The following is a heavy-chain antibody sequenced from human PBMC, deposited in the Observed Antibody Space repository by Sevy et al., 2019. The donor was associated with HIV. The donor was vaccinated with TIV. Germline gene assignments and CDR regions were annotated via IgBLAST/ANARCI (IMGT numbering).Heavy chain of an antibody. CDR3: AGGNAWGRGYS. Sequence: SETLSLTCTVSGGSITSLYWNWIRQPPRKGLEWIANIYYNGHINYNPSLKSRVTLSLDTSKNQFSLRLSSVTAADTAMYYCAGGNAWGRGYSWGQGTLVTVSS. D-gene: IGHD1-26*01. V-gene: IGHV4-59*08. CDR2: IYYNGHI. CDR1: GGSITSLY. J-gene: IGHJ4*02.